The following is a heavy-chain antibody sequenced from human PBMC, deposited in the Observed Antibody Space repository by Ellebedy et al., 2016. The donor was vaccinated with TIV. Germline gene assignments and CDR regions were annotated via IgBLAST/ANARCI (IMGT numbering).Heavy chain of an antibody. D-gene: IGHD2-2*01. Sequence: GSLRLXCTVSGGSISSYYWSWIRQPPGKGLEWIGYIYYSGSTNYNPSLKSRVTISVDTSKNQFSLKLSSVTAADTAVYYCAGSSTSCYALDYWGQGTLVTVSS. CDR1: GGSISSYY. CDR3: AGSSTSCYALDY. J-gene: IGHJ4*02. V-gene: IGHV4-59*12. CDR2: IYYSGST.